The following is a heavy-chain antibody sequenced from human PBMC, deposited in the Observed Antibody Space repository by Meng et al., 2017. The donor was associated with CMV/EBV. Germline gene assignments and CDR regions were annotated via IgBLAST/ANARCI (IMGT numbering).Heavy chain of an antibody. CDR3: ASAVGWLGYYYYGMDV. CDR1: GGTFSSYA. CDR2: IIPILGIA. V-gene: IGHV1-69*10. D-gene: IGHD6-19*01. Sequence: SVKVSCRASGGTFSSYAISWVRQAPGQGLEWMGGIIPILGIANYAQKFQGRVTITADKSTSTAYMELSSLRSEDTAVYYCASAVGWLGYYYYGMDVWGQGTTVTVSS. J-gene: IGHJ6*02.